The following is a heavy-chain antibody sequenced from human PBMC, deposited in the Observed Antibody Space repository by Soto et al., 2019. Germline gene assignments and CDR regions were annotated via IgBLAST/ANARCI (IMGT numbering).Heavy chain of an antibody. CDR2: IYYSGST. D-gene: IGHD2-8*01. Sequence: PSETLSLTCTVSGGSISSYYWSWIRQPPGKELEWIGYIYYSGSTNYNPSLKSRVTISVDTSKNQFSLKLSSVTAADTAVYYCARYIVLYSPRIDGYYYYYMDVWGKGTTVTVSS. CDR3: ARYIVLYSPRIDGYYYYYMDV. CDR1: GGSISSYY. J-gene: IGHJ6*03. V-gene: IGHV4-59*01.